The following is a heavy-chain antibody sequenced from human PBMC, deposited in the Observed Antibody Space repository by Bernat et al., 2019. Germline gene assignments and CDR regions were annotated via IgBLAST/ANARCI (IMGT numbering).Heavy chain of an antibody. CDR2: IHSSGTS. D-gene: IGHD2-15*01. CDR1: GASINSYY. V-gene: IGHV4-59*01. Sequence: QVQLQESGPGLVKPSETLSLTCAVSGASINSYYWSWIRQPPGKGLEGFGYIHSSGTSNYKPSLKSRGTMSVDTSNNQLSLRLSSVTAADTAVYYCASLKSDGHCSGGSCYFDYWGQGILVTVSS. CDR3: ASLKSDGHCSGGSCYFDY. J-gene: IGHJ4*02.